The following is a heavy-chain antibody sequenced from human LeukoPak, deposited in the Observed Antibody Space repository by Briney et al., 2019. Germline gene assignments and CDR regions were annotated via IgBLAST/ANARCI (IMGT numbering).Heavy chain of an antibody. Sequence: GGSLRLSCAASGFTFSSYWMSWVRQAPGKGLEWVANIKQDGSEKYYVDSVKGRFTISRDNAKNSLYLQMNSLRAEDTAVYYCARGSGYDYALSYNYWGQGTLVTVSS. V-gene: IGHV3-7*01. J-gene: IGHJ4*02. CDR2: IKQDGSEK. CDR1: GFTFSSYW. D-gene: IGHD5-12*01. CDR3: ARGSGYDYALSYNY.